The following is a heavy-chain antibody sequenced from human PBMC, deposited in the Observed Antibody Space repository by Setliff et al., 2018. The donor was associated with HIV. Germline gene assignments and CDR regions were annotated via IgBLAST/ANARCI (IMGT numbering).Heavy chain of an antibody. CDR3: VRGGTMPVVAYYKAYYAMDV. J-gene: IGHJ6*02. V-gene: IGHV4-34*01. CDR1: GGSFSAYR. D-gene: IGHD3-22*01. Sequence: PSETLSLTCAVYGGSFSAYRWSWIRQPPGKGLEWIGEINHSGSSNYSPSLKSRVTMSIDTSKSQFSLKLSSVTAADTAVYYCVRGGTMPVVAYYKAYYAMDVWGQGTTVTVSS. CDR2: INHSGSS.